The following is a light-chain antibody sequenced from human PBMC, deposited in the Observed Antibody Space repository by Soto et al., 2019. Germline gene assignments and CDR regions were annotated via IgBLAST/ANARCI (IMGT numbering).Light chain of an antibody. CDR1: SGHGSYA. J-gene: IGLJ3*02. CDR3: QTWGTGIHGV. Sequence: QLVLTQSPSASASLGASVKLTCTLSSGHGSYAIAWHQQQPEKGPRYLMKLNSDGSHSKGDGIPDRFSGSSSGAERYLTISSLQSEDEADYYCQTWGTGIHGVFGGGTKLTVL. V-gene: IGLV4-69*01. CDR2: LNSDGSH.